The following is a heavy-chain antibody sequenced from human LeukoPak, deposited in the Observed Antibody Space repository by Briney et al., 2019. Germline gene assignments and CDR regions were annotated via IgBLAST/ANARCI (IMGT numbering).Heavy chain of an antibody. CDR1: GYTFTSYD. J-gene: IGHJ4*02. Sequence: ASVKVSCKASGYTFTSYDINWARQATGQGLEWMGWMNPNSGNTGYAQKFQGRVTMTRNTSISTAYMELSSLRSEDTAVYYCARSPTRRRTTVTPYYFDYWGQGTLVTVSS. CDR2: MNPNSGNT. D-gene: IGHD4-17*01. V-gene: IGHV1-8*01. CDR3: ARSPTRRRTTVTPYYFDY.